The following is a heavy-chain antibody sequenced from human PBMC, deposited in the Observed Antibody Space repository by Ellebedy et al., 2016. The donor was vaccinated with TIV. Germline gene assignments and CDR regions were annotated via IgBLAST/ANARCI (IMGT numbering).Heavy chain of an antibody. D-gene: IGHD6-13*01. V-gene: IGHV3-30*02. J-gene: IGHJ6*02. CDR2: IRYDGSNK. CDR1: GFSFTSYA. Sequence: GGSLRLSCAASGFSFTSYAMHWVRQAPGKGLEWVAFIRYDGSNKYYADSVKGRFTISRDNSKNTLYLQMNSLRAEDTAVYYCAKDAIAAAGTGLYYGMDVWGQGTTVTVSS. CDR3: AKDAIAAAGTGLYYGMDV.